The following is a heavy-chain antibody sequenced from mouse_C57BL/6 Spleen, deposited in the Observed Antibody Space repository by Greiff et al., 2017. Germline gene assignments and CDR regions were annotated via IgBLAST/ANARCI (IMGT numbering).Heavy chain of an antibody. V-gene: IGHV1-80*01. CDR3: AKVYGYAMDY. Sequence: QVQLQQSGAELVKPGASVKISCKASGYAFSSYWMNWVKQRPGKGLEWIGQIYPGDGDTNYNGKFKGNATLNADKSASTAYMQLSSRTSEDSAVYFCAKVYGYAMDYWGQGTSVTVSS. CDR1: GYAFSSYW. D-gene: IGHD1-1*02. CDR2: IYPGDGDT. J-gene: IGHJ4*01.